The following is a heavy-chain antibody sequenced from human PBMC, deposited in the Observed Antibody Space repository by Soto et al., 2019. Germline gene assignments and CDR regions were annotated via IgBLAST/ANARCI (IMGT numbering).Heavy chain of an antibody. D-gene: IGHD3-22*01. J-gene: IGHJ4*02. CDR2: IHTSGGST. V-gene: IGHV1-46*01. CDR3: ARSAYYYDSSANFEY. Sequence: ASVKVSCKASGYTFTSDYINWVRQAPGQGLVWMGMIHTSGGSTTYAQKFQGRVTMTRDTPTNTVYMELGSLKSEDTAVYYCARSAYYYDSSANFEYWGQGPLVPVSS. CDR1: GYTFTSDY.